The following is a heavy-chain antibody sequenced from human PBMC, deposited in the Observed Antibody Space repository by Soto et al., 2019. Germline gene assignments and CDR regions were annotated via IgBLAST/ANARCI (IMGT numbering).Heavy chain of an antibody. CDR1: GFNFEPYY. D-gene: IGHD5-12*01. V-gene: IGHV3-11*01. Sequence: PGGSLRLACGACGFNFEPYYMAWIRQAPGKGLEWVAYISPRSTVIEYGDSVKGRFTISRDNAKNSLFLQMDRLRAEDSAGAYCLRRRTFDYWITTDVPGQATGDTSSS. J-gene: IGHJ3*01. CDR3: LRRRTFDYWITTDV. CDR2: ISPRSTVI.